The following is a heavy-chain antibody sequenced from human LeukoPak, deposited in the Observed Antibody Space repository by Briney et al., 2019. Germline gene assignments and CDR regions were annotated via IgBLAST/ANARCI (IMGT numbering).Heavy chain of an antibody. CDR3: AGRYDSSGYPLH. CDR2: ISSSSSYI. J-gene: IGHJ4*02. D-gene: IGHD3-22*01. CDR1: GFTFSSYS. V-gene: IGHV3-21*04. Sequence: HPGGSLRLSCAASGFTFSSYSMNWVRQAPGKGLEWVSSISSSSSYIYYADSIKGRFTISRDNSKNTLYLQMNSLRAEDTAVYYCAGRYDSSGYPLHWGQGTLVTVSS.